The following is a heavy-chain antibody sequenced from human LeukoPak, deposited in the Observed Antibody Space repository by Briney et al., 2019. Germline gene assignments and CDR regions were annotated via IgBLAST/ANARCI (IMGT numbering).Heavy chain of an antibody. V-gene: IGHV3-30*03. Sequence: GGSLRLSCADSGFTFNHYGLHWVRQAPGKGLEWVAVMSYDGSNKYYADSVKGRFTISRDNSKNTLYLQMNSLRVEDTAVYYCTSICGSATCWLDYWGQGTLVTVSS. CDR2: MSYDGSNK. CDR3: TSICGSATCWLDY. CDR1: GFTFNHYG. D-gene: IGHD2-2*01. J-gene: IGHJ4*02.